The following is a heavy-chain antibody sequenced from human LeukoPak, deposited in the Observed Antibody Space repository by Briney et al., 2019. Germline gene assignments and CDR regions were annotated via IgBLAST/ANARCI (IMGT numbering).Heavy chain of an antibody. CDR3: ARAESELDDAFDI. Sequence: SETLSLTCTVSGGSISSGSYSWNWIRQPAGKGLEWIGRIYTSGSTNYNPSLKSRLTISVDTSKNQFSLKLSSVTAADTAVYYCARAESELDDAFDIWGQGTMVTVSS. D-gene: IGHD1-26*01. V-gene: IGHV4-61*02. CDR2: IYTSGST. CDR1: GGSISSGSYS. J-gene: IGHJ3*02.